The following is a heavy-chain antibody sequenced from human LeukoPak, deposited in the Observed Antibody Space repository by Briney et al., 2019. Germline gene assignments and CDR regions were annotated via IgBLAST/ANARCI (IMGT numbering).Heavy chain of an antibody. Sequence: GSLSTSCAASGFTFGYYAMYRVRQAPGKGLEWLSVISSDGGGISYSASLKGRFTISRDNSKNSQYLQMNSLTTEDTAFYYCVRGGSYFDYWGQGTLVTVSS. CDR2: ISSDGGGI. CDR1: GFTFGYYA. J-gene: IGHJ4*02. V-gene: IGHV3-43D*03. D-gene: IGHD1-26*01. CDR3: VRGGSYFDY.